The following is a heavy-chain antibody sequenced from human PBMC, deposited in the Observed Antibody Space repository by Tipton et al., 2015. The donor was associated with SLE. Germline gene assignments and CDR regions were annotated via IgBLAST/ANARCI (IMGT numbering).Heavy chain of an antibody. CDR3: ARAGGHNYDSSGYHSEAFDI. D-gene: IGHD3-22*01. CDR2: ISYSGNT. CDR1: GDSISGYY. J-gene: IGHJ3*02. Sequence: TLSLTCNVSGDSISGYYWNWIRQPLGKGLEWVGFISYSGNTNYNPSLKSRVTISIDTSNNLFYLRLMSVTAADTAAYYCARAGGHNYDSSGYHSEAFDIWGQGTMVTVSS. V-gene: IGHV4-59*01.